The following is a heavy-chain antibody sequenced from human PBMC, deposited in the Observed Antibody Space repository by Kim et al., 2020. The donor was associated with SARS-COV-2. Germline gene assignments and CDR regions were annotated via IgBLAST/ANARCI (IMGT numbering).Heavy chain of an antibody. V-gene: IGHV4-39*01. Sequence: SETLSLTCAVSGGSISSSSYYWVWIRQPPGKGLEWIATIYYSGSTYYNPSLKSCFTISVDTSKNQFSLKLNSVTAADTAVYYCASQGGPTQGQVWFDPWGQGTLVTVSS. CDR1: GGSISSSSYY. CDR2: IYYSGST. D-gene: IGHD3-16*01. J-gene: IGHJ5*02. CDR3: ASQGGPTQGQVWFDP.